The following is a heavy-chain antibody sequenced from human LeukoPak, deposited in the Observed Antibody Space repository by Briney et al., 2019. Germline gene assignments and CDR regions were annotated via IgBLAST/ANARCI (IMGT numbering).Heavy chain of an antibody. J-gene: IGHJ4*02. CDR1: GFTFDYYA. Sequence: GGSLRLSCAASGFTFDYYAMSWVRQAPGKGLEWVSPISTNSHYIYYAESVKGRFTISRDNAKNSLYLQMNSLRAEDTAVYYCASGGEDGDHFRFDYWGQGTLVIVSS. V-gene: IGHV3-21*01. D-gene: IGHD4-17*01. CDR2: ISTNSHYI. CDR3: ASGGEDGDHFRFDY.